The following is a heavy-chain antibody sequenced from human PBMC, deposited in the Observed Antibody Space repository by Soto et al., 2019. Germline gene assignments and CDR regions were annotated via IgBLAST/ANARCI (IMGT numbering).Heavy chain of an antibody. CDR2: IYYSGSN. V-gene: IGHV4-59*01. D-gene: IGHD6-19*01. CDR3: ARDRGSCWPLAWFDP. Sequence: QVQLQESGPGLVKPSETLSLTCTVSGGSIRSYYWSWIRQPPGKELEWIGYIYYSGSNNYNPSLKIRVTISVDTSKNQFSLRLSSVTAADTAVYYCARDRGSCWPLAWFDPWGQGTLVTVSS. CDR1: GGSIRSYY. J-gene: IGHJ5*02.